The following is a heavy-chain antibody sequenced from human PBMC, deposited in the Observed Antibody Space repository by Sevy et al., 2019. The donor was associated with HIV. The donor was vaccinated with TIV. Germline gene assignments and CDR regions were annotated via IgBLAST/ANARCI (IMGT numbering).Heavy chain of an antibody. Sequence: ASVKVSCKASGYTFTSYAMHWVRQAPGQRLEWMGWINAGNGNTKYSQKFQGRVTITRDTSASTAYMELSSLRSEDTAVYYCARTMVQGGGYYYGMDVWGQGTTVTVSS. CDR3: ARTMVQGGGYYYGMDV. CDR2: INAGNGNT. CDR1: GYTFTSYA. J-gene: IGHJ6*02. D-gene: IGHD3-10*01. V-gene: IGHV1-3*01.